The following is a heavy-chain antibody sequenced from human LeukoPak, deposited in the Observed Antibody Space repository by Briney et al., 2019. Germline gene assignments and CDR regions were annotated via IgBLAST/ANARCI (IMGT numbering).Heavy chain of an antibody. CDR1: GFTFSSYS. J-gene: IGHJ4*02. CDR3: ARDLRGGNNWNDVGFDY. D-gene: IGHD1-1*01. Sequence: GSLRLSCAASGFTFSSYSMNWVRQAPGKGLEWVSSIISSSSYIYYADSVKGRFTISRDNAKNSPYLQMNSLRAEDTAVYYCARDLRGGNNWNDVGFDYWGQGTLVTVSS. CDR2: IISSSSYI. V-gene: IGHV3-21*01.